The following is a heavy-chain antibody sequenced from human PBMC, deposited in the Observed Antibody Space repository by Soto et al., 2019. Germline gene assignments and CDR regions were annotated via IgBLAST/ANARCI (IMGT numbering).Heavy chain of an antibody. CDR3: ERDSGGACSGGSCYSF. CDR2: ISYDGSNK. Sequence: QVQLVESGRGVVQPGRSLRLSCAASGFRFSLYAMHWVRQAPGKGLEWVSVISYDGSNKYYTDSVKGRFTISRDNSKNTVYLQMNSLRAEDTAVYYCERDSGGACSGGSCYSFWGQGPLVTVSS. J-gene: IGHJ4*02. D-gene: IGHD2-15*01. V-gene: IGHV3-30-3*01. CDR1: GFRFSLYA.